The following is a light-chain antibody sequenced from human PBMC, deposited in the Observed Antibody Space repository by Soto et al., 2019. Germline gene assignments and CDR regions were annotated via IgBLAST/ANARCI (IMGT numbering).Light chain of an antibody. V-gene: IGKV3-20*01. CDR3: QQCGGPPYT. Sequence: EIVLTQSPGTLSLSPGERATLSCRASQSVSSNYLAWYQQKPGQAPRLLIYGASSRATGIPDRFSGTGSGTVSPVTSSRLEHEYVAFYCWQQCGGPPYTFGPGTQLEIK. CDR2: GAS. CDR1: QSVSSNY. J-gene: IGKJ2*01.